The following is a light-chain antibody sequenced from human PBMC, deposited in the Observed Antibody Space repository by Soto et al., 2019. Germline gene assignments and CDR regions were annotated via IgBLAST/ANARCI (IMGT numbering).Light chain of an antibody. J-gene: IGKJ3*01. CDR3: QQYYSTRFS. CDR1: QSVLYSSQNNKY. Sequence: DIVMTQSPDSLAVSLGERATIHCKSSQSVLYSSQNNKYLAWYQQKPGPPPKMLIYWDSTRDSGVRDRFSGSGSRTDFALTISSLQAEDGEVYYCQQYYSTRFSFGPGTKVEIK. CDR2: WDS. V-gene: IGKV4-1*01.